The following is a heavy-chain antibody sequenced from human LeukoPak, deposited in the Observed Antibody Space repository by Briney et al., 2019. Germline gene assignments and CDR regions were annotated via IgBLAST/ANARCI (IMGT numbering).Heavy chain of an antibody. J-gene: IGHJ4*02. Sequence: KPGGSLRLSCAASGFTFSDYYMSWIRQAPGKGLEWVSYISSSGSTIYYADSVKGRFTISRANAKNSLYLQMNSLRAEDTAVYYCARDPEGYTAMDIDYWGQGTLVTVSS. CDR3: ARDPEGYTAMDIDY. D-gene: IGHD5-18*01. CDR1: GFTFSDYY. V-gene: IGHV3-11*04. CDR2: ISSSGSTI.